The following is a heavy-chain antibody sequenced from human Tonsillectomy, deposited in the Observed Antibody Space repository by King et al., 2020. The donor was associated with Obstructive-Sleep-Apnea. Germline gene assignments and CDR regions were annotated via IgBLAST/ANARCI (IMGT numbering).Heavy chain of an antibody. CDR2: IYYSGST. J-gene: IGHJ4*02. CDR3: AKLFSWEPDY. V-gene: IGHV4-59*08. CDR1: GVSISSYY. Sequence: QVQLQESGPGLVKPSETLSLTCTVSGVSISSYYWSWIRQPPGKGLEWIGYIYYSGSTHYNPSLKSRVTISVDTSTNQFSLKLSSVIAADTAVYYCAKLFSWEPDYWGQGTLVTVSS. D-gene: IGHD1-26*01.